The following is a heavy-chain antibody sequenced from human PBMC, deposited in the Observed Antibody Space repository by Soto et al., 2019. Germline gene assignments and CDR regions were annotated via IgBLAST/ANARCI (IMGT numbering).Heavy chain of an antibody. J-gene: IGHJ4*02. Sequence: QVQLVQSGAEVKKPGASVKVSCKASGYTFTGYYMHWVRQAPGQGHEWMGWINPNSGGTNYAQKFQGWVTMTRDTSISTAYMELSRLRSDDTAVYYCARGGYITGPATIYDYWGQGTLVTVSS. V-gene: IGHV1-2*04. D-gene: IGHD5-12*01. CDR1: GYTFTGYY. CDR2: INPNSGGT. CDR3: ARGGYITGPATIYDY.